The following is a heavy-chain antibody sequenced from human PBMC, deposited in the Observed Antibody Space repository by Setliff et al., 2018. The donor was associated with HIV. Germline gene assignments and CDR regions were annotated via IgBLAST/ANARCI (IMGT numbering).Heavy chain of an antibody. CDR1: GGSISSSTYY. CDR3: AAATTLDY. V-gene: IGHV4-39*01. D-gene: IGHD1-26*01. Sequence: SETLSLTCTVSGGSISSSTYYWGWIRQPPGKGLEWIGSISYGGITYYNPSLTSRVTISVDTSKNQFFLRLSSVTAADTAVYYCAAATTLDYWGQGTLVTVSS. J-gene: IGHJ4*02. CDR2: ISYGGIT.